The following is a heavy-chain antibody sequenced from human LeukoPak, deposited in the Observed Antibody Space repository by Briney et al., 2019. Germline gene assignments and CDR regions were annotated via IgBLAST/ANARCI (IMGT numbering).Heavy chain of an antibody. D-gene: IGHD3-22*01. CDR1: GFPFSTYW. J-gene: IGHJ4*02. V-gene: IGHV3-74*01. Sequence: PGGSLRLSCAASGFPFSTYWMHWVRQPPGKGLVWVSRISPDGSSRSYADSVKGRFIISRDNAKNTLSLEMNSLRVEDTAVYFCARDLSSSWYSLAYWGQGILVIVSS. CDR3: ARDLSSSWYSLAY. CDR2: ISPDGSSR.